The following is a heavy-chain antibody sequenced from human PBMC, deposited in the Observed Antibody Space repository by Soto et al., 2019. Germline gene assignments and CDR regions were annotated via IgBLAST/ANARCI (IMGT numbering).Heavy chain of an antibody. CDR2: IKQEGSEK. D-gene: IGHD3-16*02. Sequence: EVQLVESGGGLVQPGGSLRLSCAASGFTFSSYWMSWVRQAPGKGLEWVANIKQEGSEKYYVDSVKGRFTISRDNAKNTLYLQMNSLRAEDTAVYYCARSGIMITFGGVIVYDAFDIWGQGTMVTVSS. CDR1: GFTFSSYW. V-gene: IGHV3-7*01. CDR3: ARSGIMITFGGVIVYDAFDI. J-gene: IGHJ3*02.